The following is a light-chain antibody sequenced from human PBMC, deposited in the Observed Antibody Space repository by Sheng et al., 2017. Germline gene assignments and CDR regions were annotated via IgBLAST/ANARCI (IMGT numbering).Light chain of an antibody. J-gene: IGKJ4*01. V-gene: IGKV3D-20*02. Sequence: EIVLTQSPGTLSLSPGERATLSCRASQSVSSSYLGWYQQKPGQAPRLLMYGASSRATGIPDRFSGSGSGTDFTLTISRLEPEDFAVYYCQQRSNWVTFGGGTKVEIK. CDR2: GAS. CDR1: QSVSSSY. CDR3: QQRSNWVT.